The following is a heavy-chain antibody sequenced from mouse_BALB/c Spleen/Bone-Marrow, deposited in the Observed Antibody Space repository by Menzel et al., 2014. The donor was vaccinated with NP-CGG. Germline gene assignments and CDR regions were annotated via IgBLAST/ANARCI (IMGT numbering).Heavy chain of an antibody. Sequence: EVKVVESGGDLVKPGGSLKLSCAASGFTFSSYGMSWVRQTPDKRLEWVATISTGGSQTYYTDSVRGRFTISRDNAKNTPYLQMSSLKSEDSAIYYCARRGYDNSYWYFGVWGAGTTVTVSS. J-gene: IGHJ1*01. D-gene: IGHD2-10*02. CDR1: GFTFSSYG. CDR2: ISTGGSQT. CDR3: ARRGYDNSYWYFGV. V-gene: IGHV5-6*02.